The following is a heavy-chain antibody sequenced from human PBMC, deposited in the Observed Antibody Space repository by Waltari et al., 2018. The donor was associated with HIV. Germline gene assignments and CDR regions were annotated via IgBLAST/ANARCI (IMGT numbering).Heavy chain of an antibody. Sequence: EVQLLESGGGVVQPGGSLRLTCAASGFTFNSYAMRWVRQAPGMGVGWVSAISGSGGSTYYADSMKGPFTISRDNSKNTLYLQMNSLRAEDTAVYYFAKDEGPHYYWGQGTLVTVSS. CDR1: GFTFNSYA. CDR3: AKDEGPHYY. V-gene: IGHV3-23*01. J-gene: IGHJ4*02. CDR2: ISGSGGST.